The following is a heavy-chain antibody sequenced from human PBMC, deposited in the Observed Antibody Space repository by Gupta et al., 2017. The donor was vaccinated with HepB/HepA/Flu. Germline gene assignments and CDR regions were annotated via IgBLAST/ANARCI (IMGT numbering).Heavy chain of an antibody. CDR3: TRQTESCHDF. V-gene: IGHV3-73*01. CDR1: GFIFRDYR. D-gene: IGHD1-1*01. Sequence: EEQLLESGGGLVQAGGSLKLSCAAYGFIFRDYRMHWGRQASGKGLGWVGHVRNKRDNNERACSASVKGRFTISRDDSTNTAYLHMNDLKNDDSSVYFCTRQTESCHDFWGQGTLVTVSS. CDR2: VRNKRDNNER. J-gene: IGHJ4*02.